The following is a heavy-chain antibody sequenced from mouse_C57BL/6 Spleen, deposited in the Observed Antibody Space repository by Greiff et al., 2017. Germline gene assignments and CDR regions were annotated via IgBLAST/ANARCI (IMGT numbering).Heavy chain of an antibody. J-gene: IGHJ1*03. CDR1: GYSITSAY. CDR2: ISYSGST. V-gene: IGHV3-8*01. CDR3: ARTNWYPWYFDV. D-gene: IGHD4-1*01. Sequence: EVKLMESGPGLAKPSQTLSLTCSVTGYSITSAYWNWIRKFPGNKLEYMGNISYSGSTYYNPSLKSRISITRDTSKNQYYLQLNSVTTEDTATYYCARTNWYPWYFDVWGTGTTVTVSS.